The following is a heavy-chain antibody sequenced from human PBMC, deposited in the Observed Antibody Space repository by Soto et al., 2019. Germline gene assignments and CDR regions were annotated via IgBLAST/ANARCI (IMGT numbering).Heavy chain of an antibody. J-gene: IGHJ4*02. CDR3: ARGTVAPGLDY. Sequence: EVQLVESGGGLVQPGGSLRLSCAASGFTFSNYWLNWVRQARGKGLEWVANINEDGSDKYYLDSLKGRFTISRDNTKNSVYLQMNSLRVEDMAVYYCARGTVAPGLDYWGQGALVTVSS. V-gene: IGHV3-7*01. CDR1: GFTFSNYW. D-gene: IGHD4-17*01. CDR2: INEDGSDK.